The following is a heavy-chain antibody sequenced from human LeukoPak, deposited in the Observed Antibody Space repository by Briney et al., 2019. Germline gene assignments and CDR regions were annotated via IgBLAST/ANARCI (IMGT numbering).Heavy chain of an antibody. CDR1: GYTFTGYY. Sequence: GASVKVSCKASGYTFTGYYMHWVRQAPGQGLEWMGWINPNSGGTNYAQKFQGRVTMTRVTSISTAYMELSRLRSDDTAVYYCARVDWAHSSSWSHYYYGMDVWGQGTTVTVSS. D-gene: IGHD6-13*01. J-gene: IGHJ6*02. CDR3: ARVDWAHSSSWSHYYYGMDV. V-gene: IGHV1-2*02. CDR2: INPNSGGT.